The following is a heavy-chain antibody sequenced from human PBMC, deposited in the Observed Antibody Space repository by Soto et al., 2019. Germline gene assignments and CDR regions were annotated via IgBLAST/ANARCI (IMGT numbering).Heavy chain of an antibody. D-gene: IGHD3-22*01. CDR2: VYYTGNT. CDR3: ARKDYDSRLDF. Sequence: SETLSLTCTDSGDPVTSGSFYWSWIRQPPGKGLEWIGYVYYTGNTNNNPSLKSRVSISIDTSKNQFSLKLRSVTAADTAVYYCARKDYDSRLDFWGQGTLVTSPQ. CDR1: GDPVTSGSFY. V-gene: IGHV4-61*01. J-gene: IGHJ4*02.